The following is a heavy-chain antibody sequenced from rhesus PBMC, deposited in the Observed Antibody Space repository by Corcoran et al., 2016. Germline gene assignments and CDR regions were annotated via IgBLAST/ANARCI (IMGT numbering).Heavy chain of an antibody. Sequence: QVQLQESGPGLVKPSETLSLTCAVSGYSISSHSWHWIRQPPGKRLEWIGSIYVSGGSNNLKPSRKSRGTLSVDTYKNQFSLKLSSVTAADTAVYYCARAVLQYLDWYFDLWGPGTPITISS. V-gene: IGHV4S14*01. CDR1: GYSISSHS. CDR3: ARAVLQYLDWYFDL. J-gene: IGHJ2*01. D-gene: IGHD3-3*01. CDR2: IYVSGGSN.